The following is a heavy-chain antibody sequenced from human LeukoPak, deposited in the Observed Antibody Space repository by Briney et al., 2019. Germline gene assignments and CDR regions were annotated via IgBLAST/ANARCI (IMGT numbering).Heavy chain of an antibody. CDR3: GRDYASSWTPLFNY. CDR1: GFTFTSYG. J-gene: IGHJ4*02. CDR2: LWSDGIKT. D-gene: IGHD6-13*01. Sequence: GGSLRLSCATSGFTFTSYGMHWVRQAPGRGLEWVAALWSDGIKTSYADSVRGRFTISRDNSRHTLYLQMDSLRAEDTAVYYCGRDYASSWTPLFNYWGQGTLVTFSS. V-gene: IGHV3-33*01.